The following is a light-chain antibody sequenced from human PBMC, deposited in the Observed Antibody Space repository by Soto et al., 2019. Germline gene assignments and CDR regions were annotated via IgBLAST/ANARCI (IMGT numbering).Light chain of an antibody. CDR3: SSYTSSSTLV. V-gene: IGLV2-14*01. Sequence: QSALTQPASVSGSPGQSITISCTGTSSDVGGYNYVSWYQQHPGKAPKLMIYDVSNRPSGVSNRFSGSKSGNTASLTTSGLKAEDEADYYCSSYTSSSTLVFGGGTKLTVL. CDR2: DVS. CDR1: SSDVGGYNY. J-gene: IGLJ2*01.